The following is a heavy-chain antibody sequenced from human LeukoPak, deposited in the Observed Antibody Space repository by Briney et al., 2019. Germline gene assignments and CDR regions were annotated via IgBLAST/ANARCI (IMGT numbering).Heavy chain of an antibody. J-gene: IGHJ4*02. CDR2: IHYSGST. CDR1: GDSISNYY. V-gene: IGHV4-59*13. D-gene: IGHD6-6*01. Sequence: SETLSLTCTVSGDSISNYYWTWIRQSPGEGLEWIGYIHYSGSTAYNPSLKSRVTISIDTSKNQFSLKLTSVTAADTAVYYCATPPIYSISVSVYWGQGTLVTVSP. CDR3: ATPPIYSISVSVY.